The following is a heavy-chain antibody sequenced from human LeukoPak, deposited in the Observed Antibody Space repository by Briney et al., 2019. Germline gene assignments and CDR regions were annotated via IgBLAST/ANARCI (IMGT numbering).Heavy chain of an antibody. D-gene: IGHD2-2*01. Sequence: GASVKVSCKASGYTFASYYMHWVRQAPGQGLEWMGIINPSGGSTSYAQKFQGRVTMTRDMSTSTVHMELSSLRSEDTAVYYCARDRAEYQRYYYYYMDVWGKGTTVTVSS. CDR3: ARDRAEYQRYYYYYMDV. V-gene: IGHV1-46*01. CDR2: INPSGGST. CDR1: GYTFASYY. J-gene: IGHJ6*03.